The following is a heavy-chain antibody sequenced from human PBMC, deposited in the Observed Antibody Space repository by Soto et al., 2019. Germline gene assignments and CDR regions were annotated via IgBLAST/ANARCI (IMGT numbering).Heavy chain of an antibody. CDR2: IYYSGRT. J-gene: IGHJ5*02. CDR3: ARQRTTVVTQAYSYH. D-gene: IGHD2-21*02. Sequence: SETLSLTCIVSGESISSSSYYWGWIRQPPGKGLEWIGSIYYSGRTYYNPSFKSRVTISIDTSKNQFSLKLSSVTATDTAVYYCARQRTTVVTQAYSYHWGQGALVTVSS. CDR1: GESISSSSYY. V-gene: IGHV4-39*01.